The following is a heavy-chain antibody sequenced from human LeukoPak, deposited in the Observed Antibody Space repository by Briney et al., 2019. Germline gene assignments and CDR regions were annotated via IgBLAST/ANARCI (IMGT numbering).Heavy chain of an antibody. CDR2: IYYTGST. D-gene: IGHD1-14*01. Sequence: SETLSLTCTVSGGSMSTYYWTWVRQPPGKGLEWIGFIYYTGSTNYNPSLKSRVTISVDTSKNQFSLKLSSVTAADTAVYYCAGMRITTPTVRTLDYWGQGTLVTVSS. CDR3: AGMRITTPTVRTLDY. V-gene: IGHV4-59*01. CDR1: GGSMSTYY. J-gene: IGHJ4*02.